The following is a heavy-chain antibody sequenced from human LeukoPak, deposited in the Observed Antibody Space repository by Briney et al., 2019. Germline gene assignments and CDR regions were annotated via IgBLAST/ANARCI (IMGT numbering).Heavy chain of an antibody. Sequence: GGSLRLSCAASGITFSRSWMSWVRQAPGKGLEWVAFIKEDGSEKYYVDSVKGRFTISRDNAENSLYLQMNGLRAEDTAAYYCARDRGGRTGLDDWGQGTLVTVSS. J-gene: IGHJ4*02. V-gene: IGHV3-7*04. CDR3: ARDRGGRTGLDD. D-gene: IGHD2-15*01. CDR1: GITFSRSW. CDR2: IKEDGSEK.